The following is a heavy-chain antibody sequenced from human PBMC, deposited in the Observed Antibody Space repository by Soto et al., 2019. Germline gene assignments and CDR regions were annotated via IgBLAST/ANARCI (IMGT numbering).Heavy chain of an antibody. V-gene: IGHV3-30*18. Sequence: VGSLRLSCAASGFTFSTYGMQWVRQAPGKGLEWVAVISYDGYLKYYVDAVKGRFTVARDNSKNTLFLEMNSLRVEDTAVYFCAKDFKVSGSHYGTLNYYYGMDVWGQGTTVTVSS. CDR3: AKDFKVSGSHYGTLNYYYGMDV. CDR2: ISYDGYLK. J-gene: IGHJ6*02. D-gene: IGHD3-10*01. CDR1: GFTFSTYG.